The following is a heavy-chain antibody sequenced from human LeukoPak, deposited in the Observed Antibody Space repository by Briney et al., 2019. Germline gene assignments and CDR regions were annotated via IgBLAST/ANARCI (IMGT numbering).Heavy chain of an antibody. Sequence: GGSLRLSCAASGFTFSSYEMNWVRQAPGKGLEWVSYISSSGSTIYYADSVKGRFTISRDNAKNSLYLQMNSLRAEDTAVYYCARANNHYYHSLGDSQFFEVPRFYYYYYYMDVWGKGTTVTISS. CDR3: ARANNHYYHSLGDSQFFEVPRFYYYYYYMDV. V-gene: IGHV3-48*03. CDR2: ISSSGSTI. D-gene: IGHD3-16*01. J-gene: IGHJ6*03. CDR1: GFTFSSYE.